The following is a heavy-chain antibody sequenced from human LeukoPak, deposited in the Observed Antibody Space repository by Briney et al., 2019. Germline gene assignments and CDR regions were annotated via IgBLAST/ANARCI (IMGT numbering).Heavy chain of an antibody. CDR3: AKASRGSGTYYFDY. J-gene: IGHJ4*02. CDR2: ISAGGGST. Sequence: GGSLRLSCAASRFTFSTYAMTWVRQAPGKGLEWVSSISAGGGSTYYADSVKGRFTISRDNSKNTLYLQMNSLRAEDTAVYYCAKASRGSGTYYFDYWGQGTLVTVSS. V-gene: IGHV3-23*01. D-gene: IGHD1-26*01. CDR1: RFTFSTYA.